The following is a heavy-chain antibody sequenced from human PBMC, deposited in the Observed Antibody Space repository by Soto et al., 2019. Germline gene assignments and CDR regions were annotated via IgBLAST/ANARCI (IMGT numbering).Heavy chain of an antibody. CDR2: ISDSGST. CDR3: AKDKGGRYCSRTSCLYSFDY. Sequence: EVQLLESGGGLVQPGGSLRLSCTASRFTFSTYAMSWVRQAPGKGLEWVSTISDSGSTYYADSVKGRFTISRDNSKNTRYLEMNSLRAEDTAVYYCAKDKGGRYCSRTSCLYSFDYWGQGTLVTVSS. J-gene: IGHJ4*02. V-gene: IGHV3-23*01. D-gene: IGHD2-2*01. CDR1: RFTFSTYA.